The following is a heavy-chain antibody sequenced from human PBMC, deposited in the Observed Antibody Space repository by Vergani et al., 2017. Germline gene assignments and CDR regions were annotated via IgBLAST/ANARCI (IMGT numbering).Heavy chain of an antibody. J-gene: IGHJ4*02. Sequence: EVQLVESGGGLVKPGGSLRLSCAASGFTFSSYSMNWVRQAPGKGLEWVSSISSSSSYIYYADSVKGRFTISRDNAKNSLYLQMNSLRAEDTAVYYCARELHSSSSEGFDYWGQGTPVTVSS. V-gene: IGHV3-21*01. CDR2: ISSSSSYI. CDR1: GFTFSSYS. CDR3: ARELHSSSSEGFDY. D-gene: IGHD6-6*01.